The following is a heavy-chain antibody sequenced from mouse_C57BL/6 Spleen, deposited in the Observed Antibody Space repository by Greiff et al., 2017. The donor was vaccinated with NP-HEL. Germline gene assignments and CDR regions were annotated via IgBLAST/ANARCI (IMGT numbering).Heavy chain of an antibody. Sequence: QVQLQQPGAELVKPGASVKLSCKASGYTFTSYWMHWVKQKPGQGLEWIGMIHPNSGSTNYNEKFKSKATLTVDKSSSTAYMQLSSLTSEDSAVYYCAREEGYGNYRFAYWGQGTLVTVSA. CDR3: AREEGYGNYRFAY. CDR1: GYTFTSYW. CDR2: IHPNSGST. D-gene: IGHD2-10*02. V-gene: IGHV1-64*01. J-gene: IGHJ3*01.